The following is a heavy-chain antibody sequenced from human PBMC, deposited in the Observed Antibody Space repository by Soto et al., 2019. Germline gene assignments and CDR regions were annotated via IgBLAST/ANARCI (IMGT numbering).Heavy chain of an antibody. V-gene: IGHV3-33*01. CDR2: IWYDGSNK. D-gene: IGHD1-7*01. Sequence: QKYLVESGGGVVQPGGSLRLSCVASGSIFSGYAMHWVRQAPGKGLEWVEVIWYDGSNKYYADSVKGRFTISRDNSKNRLYLQMDSLRAEDTAVYYCARDGIGGTVFRGFCDYWGQGTLVTVSS. CDR3: ARDGIGGTVFRGFCDY. J-gene: IGHJ4*02. CDR1: GSIFSGYA.